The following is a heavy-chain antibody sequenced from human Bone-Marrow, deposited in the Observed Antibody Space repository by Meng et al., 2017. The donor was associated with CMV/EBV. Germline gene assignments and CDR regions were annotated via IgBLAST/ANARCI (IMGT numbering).Heavy chain of an antibody. CDR3: AREPTIDYGDYISSWYFDL. V-gene: IGHV3-7*01. J-gene: IGHJ2*01. CDR1: GFTFSSYW. CDR2: IKQDGSEK. D-gene: IGHD4-17*01. Sequence: GESLKISCAASGFTFSSYWMHWVRQAPGKGLVWVANIKQDGSEKYYGDSVKGRFTISRDNAKNSLYLQMNSLRAEDTAVYYCAREPTIDYGDYISSWYFDLWGRGTLVTVSS.